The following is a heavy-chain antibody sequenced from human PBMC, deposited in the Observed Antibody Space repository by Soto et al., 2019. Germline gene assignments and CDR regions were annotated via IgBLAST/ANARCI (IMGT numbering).Heavy chain of an antibody. CDR2: ISAYNGST. CDR3: ARDEPGFYDSSEYFDY. V-gene: IGHV1-18*04. CDR1: GYTFTSYG. Sequence: ASVKVSCKASGYTFTSYGISWVRQAPGQGLEWMGWISAYNGSTNYAQKLQGRVTMTTDTSTSTAYMELRSLRSDDTAVYYCARDEPGFYDSSEYFDYWGQGTLVTVSS. J-gene: IGHJ4*02. D-gene: IGHD3-22*01.